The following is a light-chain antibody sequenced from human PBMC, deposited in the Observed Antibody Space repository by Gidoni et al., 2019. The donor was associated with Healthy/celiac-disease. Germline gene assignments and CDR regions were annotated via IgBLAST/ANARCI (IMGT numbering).Light chain of an antibody. V-gene: IGKV1-9*01. Sequence: DIQLTQSPSFLSASVGDRVTITCRASQGISSYLAWYQQKPGKAPKLLIYAASTLQSGVPSRFSGSGSGTEVTLTISSLQPEDFATYYCQQLNSYPLAFGQGTKVETK. J-gene: IGKJ1*01. CDR1: QGISSY. CDR2: AAS. CDR3: QQLNSYPLA.